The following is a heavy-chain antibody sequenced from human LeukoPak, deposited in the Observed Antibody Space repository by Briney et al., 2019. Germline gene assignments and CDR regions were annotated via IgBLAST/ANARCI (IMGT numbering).Heavy chain of an antibody. CDR1: GGSISSYY. J-gene: IGHJ4*02. Sequence: SETLSLTCTVSGGSISSYYWGWIRQPAGKGLEWIGRIYTRGGTNYNPCLKSRVTMSVDTSRNQFSLKLSSVTAADPAVYYCARDYYDSSGYYYALWGQGTLVTVSS. D-gene: IGHD3-22*01. V-gene: IGHV4-4*07. CDR2: IYTRGGT. CDR3: ARDYYDSSGYYYAL.